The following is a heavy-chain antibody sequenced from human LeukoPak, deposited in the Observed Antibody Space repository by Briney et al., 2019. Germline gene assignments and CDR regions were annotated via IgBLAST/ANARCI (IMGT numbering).Heavy chain of an antibody. CDR2: IYYSGST. CDR3: ARDLGLRLGELSLI. V-gene: IGHV4-59*12. D-gene: IGHD3-16*02. Sequence: SETLSLTCTVSGGSISSYYWSWIRQPPGKGLEWIGYIYYSGSTNYNPSLKSRVTISVDTSKNQFSLKLSSVTAADTAVYYCARDLGLRLGELSLIWGQGTLVTVSS. J-gene: IGHJ4*02. CDR1: GGSISSYY.